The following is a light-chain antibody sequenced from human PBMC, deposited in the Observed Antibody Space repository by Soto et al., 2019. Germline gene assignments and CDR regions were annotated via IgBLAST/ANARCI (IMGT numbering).Light chain of an antibody. V-gene: IGKV3-20*01. CDR1: QSVDSN. Sequence: EIVLTQSPDTLSVSPGERATLSCRASQSVDSNLAWYQQKPGQAPRLLIYGASSRATGIPDRFSGTGSGTDFTLIISRLESEDFAVYYCQQYGSSPQTFGQGTKVDIK. J-gene: IGKJ1*01. CDR2: GAS. CDR3: QQYGSSPQT.